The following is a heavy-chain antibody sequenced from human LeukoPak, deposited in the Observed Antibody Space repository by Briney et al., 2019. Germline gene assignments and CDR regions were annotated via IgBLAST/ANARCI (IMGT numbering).Heavy chain of an antibody. CDR2: ISSSGSI. CDR1: SGSISSGNYY. CDR3: ARVRDPGWGLLDC. Sequence: SQTLSLTCTVSSGSISSGNYYWSWVRQPAGKGLEWFGRISSSGSINYNPSLESRVTISVDTSKNQFSLNLRSVTAADTAMYYCARVRDPGWGLLDCWGQGTLVTVSS. J-gene: IGHJ4*02. D-gene: IGHD2-21*02. V-gene: IGHV4-61*02.